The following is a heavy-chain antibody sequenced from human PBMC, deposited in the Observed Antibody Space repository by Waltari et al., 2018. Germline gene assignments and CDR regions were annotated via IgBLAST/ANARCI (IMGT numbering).Heavy chain of an antibody. CDR3: ARLFSDFWSVEKTDY. V-gene: IGHV1-69*06. Sequence: QVQLVQSGAEVKKPGSSVTVSCQASGGTFDSDIISWVRRAPGQGLEWMGGIIPIFGKPNYAQKFQGRVTFTADKSTRTAYMELNSLRSDDTAVYYCARLFSDFWSVEKTDYWGQGTLVTVSS. CDR2: IIPIFGKP. D-gene: IGHD3-3*01. J-gene: IGHJ4*02. CDR1: GGTFDSDI.